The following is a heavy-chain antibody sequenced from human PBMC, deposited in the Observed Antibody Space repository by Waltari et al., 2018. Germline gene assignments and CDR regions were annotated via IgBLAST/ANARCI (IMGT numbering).Heavy chain of an antibody. CDR3: ARDLRGVLDAFDI. D-gene: IGHD3-10*01. V-gene: IGHV4-59*01. J-gene: IGHJ3*02. Sequence: QVQLQESGPGLVKPSETLSLTCTVPGGSISSYYWSWIRQPPGKGLEWIGYIYYSGSTNYNPSLKSRVTISVDTSKNQFSLKLSSVTAADTAVYYCARDLRGVLDAFDIWGQGTMVTVSS. CDR2: IYYSGST. CDR1: GGSISSYY.